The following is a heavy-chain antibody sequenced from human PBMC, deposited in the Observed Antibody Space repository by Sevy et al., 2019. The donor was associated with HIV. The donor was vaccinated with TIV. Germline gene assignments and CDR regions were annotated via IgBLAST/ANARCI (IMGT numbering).Heavy chain of an antibody. CDR1: GFTFSSYA. Sequence: GGSLRLSCAASGFTFSSYAMSWVRQAPGKGLEWVSAISGSGGSTYYADSVKGRFTISRDNSKNTLYLLMNSLRAEDTAVYYCAKDGEMYYYDSSGYSGIYFDYWGQGTLVTVSS. CDR3: AKDGEMYYYDSSGYSGIYFDY. CDR2: ISGSGGST. V-gene: IGHV3-23*01. J-gene: IGHJ4*02. D-gene: IGHD3-22*01.